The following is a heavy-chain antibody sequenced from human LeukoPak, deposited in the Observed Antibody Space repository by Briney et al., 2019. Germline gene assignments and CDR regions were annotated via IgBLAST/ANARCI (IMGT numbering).Heavy chain of an antibody. D-gene: IGHD4-23*01. CDR1: GFTFSSYA. Sequence: PGGSLRLSCAASGFTFSSYAMSWVRQAPGKGLEWVSAISGSGGSTYYADSAKGRFTISRDNSKNTLYLQMNSLRAEDTAVYYCAKDPGGNPRFKFDYWGQGTLVTVSS. CDR3: AKDPGGNPRFKFDY. J-gene: IGHJ4*02. V-gene: IGHV3-23*01. CDR2: ISGSGGST.